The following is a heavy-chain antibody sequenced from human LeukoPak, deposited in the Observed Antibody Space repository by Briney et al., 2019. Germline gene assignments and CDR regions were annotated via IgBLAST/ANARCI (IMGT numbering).Heavy chain of an antibody. CDR2: ISPSGGHT. D-gene: IGHD6-19*01. J-gene: IGHJ6*04. Sequence: PGGSLTLSCAASGFTFSSYAMSWVRQAPGKGLEWVSGISPSGGHTYYADSVKGRFTISRDNSNNSLHLQTNSLRAEDTAIYYCAKSTRKPLGINSGGWYLYGMDVWGKGTTVTVSS. CDR3: AKSTRKPLGINSGGWYLYGMDV. CDR1: GFTFSSYA. V-gene: IGHV3-23*01.